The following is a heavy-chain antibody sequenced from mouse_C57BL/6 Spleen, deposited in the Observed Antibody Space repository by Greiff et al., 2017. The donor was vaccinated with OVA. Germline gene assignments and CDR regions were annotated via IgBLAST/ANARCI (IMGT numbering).Heavy chain of an antibody. J-gene: IGHJ1*03. Sequence: VQLQQSGPGLVAPSQRLSITCTVSGFSLTSYGVHWVRQPPGKGLEWLVVIWSDGSTTYNSALKSRLSISKDNSKSQVFLKMNSLQTDDTAMYYCARHYYGSSYGWYFDVWGTGTTVTVSS. CDR3: ARHYYGSSYGWYFDV. CDR2: IWSDGST. V-gene: IGHV2-6-1*01. D-gene: IGHD1-1*01. CDR1: GFSLTSYG.